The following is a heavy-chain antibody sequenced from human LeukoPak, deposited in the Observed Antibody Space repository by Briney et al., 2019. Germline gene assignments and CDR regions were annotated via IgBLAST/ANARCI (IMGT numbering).Heavy chain of an antibody. D-gene: IGHD4-17*01. CDR1: GGSISSGGYY. J-gene: IGHJ4*02. CDR3: ARFSRGDYFDY. CDR2: IYYSGST. V-gene: IGHV4-61*08. Sequence: SETLSLTCTVSGGSISSGGYYWSWIRQPPGKGLEWIGYIYYSGSTNYNPSLKSRVTISVDTSKNQFSLKLSSVTAADTAVYYCARFSRGDYFDYWGQGTLVTVSS.